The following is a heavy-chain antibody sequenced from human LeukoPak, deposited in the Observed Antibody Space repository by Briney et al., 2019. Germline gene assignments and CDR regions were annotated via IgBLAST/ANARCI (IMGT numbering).Heavy chain of an antibody. D-gene: IGHD2-8*01. V-gene: IGHV1-8*01. CDR3: ARGLYFVLMVYVPYHYGMDV. J-gene: IGHJ6*02. CDR2: MNPNSGNT. Sequence: ASVKVSCKASGYTFTSYDINWVRQATGQGLEWMGWMNPNSGNTGYAQKFQGRVTMTRNTSISTAYMELSSLRSEDTAVYYCARGLYFVLMVYVPYHYGMDVWGQGTTVTVSS. CDR1: GYTFTSYD.